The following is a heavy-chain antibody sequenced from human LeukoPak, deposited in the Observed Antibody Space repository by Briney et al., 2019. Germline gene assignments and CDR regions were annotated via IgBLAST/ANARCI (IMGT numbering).Heavy chain of an antibody. CDR1: GFTFSSYA. V-gene: IGHV3-30*04. CDR2: ISYDGSNK. CDR3: ARSILRYYYDSSGYPDY. D-gene: IGHD3-22*01. Sequence: PGGSLRLSCAASGFTFSSYAMHLVRQAPGKGLEWVAVISYDGSNKYYADSVKGRFTISRDNSKNTLYLQMNSLRAEDTAVYYCARSILRYYYDSSGYPDYWGQGTLVTVSS. J-gene: IGHJ4*02.